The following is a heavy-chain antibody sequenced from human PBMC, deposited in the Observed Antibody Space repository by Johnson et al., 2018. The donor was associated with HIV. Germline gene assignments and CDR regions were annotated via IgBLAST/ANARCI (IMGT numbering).Heavy chain of an antibody. D-gene: IGHD6-6*01. Sequence: VQLVESGGGLVQPGGSLRLSCAASGFTISSKYFNWVRQAPGKGLEWVSRIDTDGSSTSYADSVKGRFTISRDNAKNTLYLQMNSLRAEDTAVYYCARDREQLVRYAFDIWGQGTMVTVSS. CDR3: ARDREQLVRYAFDI. J-gene: IGHJ3*02. CDR2: IDTDGSST. V-gene: IGHV3-74*01. CDR1: GFTISSKY.